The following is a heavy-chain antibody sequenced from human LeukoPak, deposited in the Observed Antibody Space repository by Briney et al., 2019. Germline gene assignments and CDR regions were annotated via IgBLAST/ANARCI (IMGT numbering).Heavy chain of an antibody. CDR2: IIPIFGTA. CDR1: GGTLSSYA. J-gene: IGHJ6*03. CDR3: ARGDYYGSGTAMDV. V-gene: IGHV1-69*05. Sequence: ASVKVSCKASGGTLSSYAISWVRQAPGQGLEWMGGIIPIFGTANYAQKFQGRVTITTDESTSTAYMELSSLRSEDTAVYYCARGDYYGSGTAMDVWGKGTTVTVSS. D-gene: IGHD3-10*01.